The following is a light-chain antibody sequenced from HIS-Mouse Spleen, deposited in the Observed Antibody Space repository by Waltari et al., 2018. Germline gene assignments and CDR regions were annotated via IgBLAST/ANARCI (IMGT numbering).Light chain of an antibody. J-gene: IGKJ1*01. CDR3: QQSYSTPRT. CDR1: QSISSY. CDR2: AAS. V-gene: IGKV1-39*01. Sequence: DIQMTQSPSSLSASVGHRVTITCRASQSISSYLNWYQQTPGKAPKLLIYAASSLQSGVPSRFSGSGSGTDFTLTISSLQPEDFATYYCQQSYSTPRTFGQGTKVEIK.